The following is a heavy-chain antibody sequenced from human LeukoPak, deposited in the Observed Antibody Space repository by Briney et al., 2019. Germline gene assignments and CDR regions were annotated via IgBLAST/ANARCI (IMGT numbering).Heavy chain of an antibody. D-gene: IGHD1-26*01. J-gene: IGHJ4*02. V-gene: IGHV3-7*03. Sequence: GGSLRLSCAASGFTFSSYWMSWVRQAPGKGLEWVANIKQDGSEKYYVDSVKGRFTISRDNAKNSLYLQMNSLKASDTAMYYCARPLEGGATAAWNYWGQGTLVTVSS. CDR1: GFTFSSYW. CDR2: IKQDGSEK. CDR3: ARPLEGGATAAWNY.